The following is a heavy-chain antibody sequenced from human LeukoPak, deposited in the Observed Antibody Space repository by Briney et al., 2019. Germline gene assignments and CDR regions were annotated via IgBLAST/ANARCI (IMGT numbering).Heavy chain of an antibody. J-gene: IGHJ4*02. CDR2: ISSSSSTI. Sequence: GGSLRLSCAASGFTFSSYSINWVRQAPGKGLEWVSYISSSSSTIYYADSVKGRFTISRDNAKNSLYLQMNSLRAEDTAVYYCAREVGASEFDYWGQGTLVTVSS. CDR1: GFTFSSYS. D-gene: IGHD1-26*01. V-gene: IGHV3-48*04. CDR3: AREVGASEFDY.